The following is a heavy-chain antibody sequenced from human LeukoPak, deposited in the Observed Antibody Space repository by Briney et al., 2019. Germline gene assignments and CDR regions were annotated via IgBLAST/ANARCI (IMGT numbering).Heavy chain of an antibody. J-gene: IGHJ3*02. CDR2: ISYDGTTK. V-gene: IGHV3-30*03. CDR3: ARDRGPRSSTSSILIDAFDI. Sequence: GGPLRPSCGVSGFTFRTYGMHWVRQAPGKGLEWVSIISYDGTTKYYTDSVKGRFTISRDNSKNTLYLQMTSLRTEDTAVYYCARDRGPRSSTSSILIDAFDIWGRGTMVTVSS. D-gene: IGHD2-2*01. CDR1: GFTFRTYG.